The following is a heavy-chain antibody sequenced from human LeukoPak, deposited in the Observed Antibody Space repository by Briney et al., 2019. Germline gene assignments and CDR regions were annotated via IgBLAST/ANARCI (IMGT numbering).Heavy chain of an antibody. CDR3: AISITGSYSPYYYYYGMDV. J-gene: IGHJ6*02. V-gene: IGHV4-59*08. CDR2: IYYSGST. CDR1: GGSISSYY. Sequence: SETLSLTCTVSGGSISSYYWSWIRRPPGKGLEWIGYIYYSGSTNYNPSLKSRVTISVDTSKNQFSLKLSSVTAADTAVYYCAISITGSYSPYYYYYGMDVWGQGTTVTVSS. D-gene: IGHD1-26*01.